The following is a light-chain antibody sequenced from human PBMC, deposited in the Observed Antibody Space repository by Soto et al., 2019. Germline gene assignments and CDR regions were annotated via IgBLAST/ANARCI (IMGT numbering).Light chain of an antibody. CDR3: QQYSSVWT. CDR2: GAT. J-gene: IGKJ1*01. CDR1: QSFSSNY. V-gene: IGKV3-20*01. Sequence: EIVLTQSPGTLSLSPGERATLSCRASQSFSSNYLAWYQQKPGQAPRILIYGATTRATGIPDRFSGSESGTDLTLTISRLEPEDSAVYYCQQYSSVWTFGQGTKVEI.